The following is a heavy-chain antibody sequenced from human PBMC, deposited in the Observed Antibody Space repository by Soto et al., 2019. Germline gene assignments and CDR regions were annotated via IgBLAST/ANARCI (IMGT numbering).Heavy chain of an antibody. CDR1: GDSVSSNSAA. Sequence: SQTLSLTCAISGDSVSSNSAAWNWIRQSPSRGLEWLGRTYYRSKWYNDYAVSVKSRITINPDTSKNQFSLQLNSVTPEDTALYYCARDSDYDFWSGYFNGYYGMDVWGQGTTVTVSS. V-gene: IGHV6-1*01. CDR3: ARDSDYDFWSGYFNGYYGMDV. CDR2: TYYRSKWYN. D-gene: IGHD3-3*01. J-gene: IGHJ6*02.